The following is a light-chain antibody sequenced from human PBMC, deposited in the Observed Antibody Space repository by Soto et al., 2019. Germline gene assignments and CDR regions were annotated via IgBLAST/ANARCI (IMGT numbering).Light chain of an antibody. CDR1: QSISSY. Sequence: DIQMTQSPSSLSASVGDRVTITCRASQSISSYLNWYQQKPGKAPKLLIYAASSLQSGVPSRFSRSESGTDVTLTISSLQPDDSASYYCQQSYSAPRTFGQGPKVEIK. CDR2: AAS. J-gene: IGKJ1*01. CDR3: QQSYSAPRT. V-gene: IGKV1-39*01.